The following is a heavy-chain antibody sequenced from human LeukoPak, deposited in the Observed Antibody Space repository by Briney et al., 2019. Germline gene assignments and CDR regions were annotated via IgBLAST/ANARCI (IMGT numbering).Heavy chain of an antibody. CDR1: GFTFNTYS. D-gene: IGHD1-26*01. CDR2: IGGSGTTT. Sequence: GGSLRLSCAASGFTFNTYSINWVRQAPGKGLEWVSAIGGSGTTTYYADSVKGRFTISRDNSKNTLYLQMNSLRTEDTAVYYCSKLLGPTEYWGQGTLVTVSS. CDR3: SKLLGPTEY. V-gene: IGHV3-23*01. J-gene: IGHJ4*02.